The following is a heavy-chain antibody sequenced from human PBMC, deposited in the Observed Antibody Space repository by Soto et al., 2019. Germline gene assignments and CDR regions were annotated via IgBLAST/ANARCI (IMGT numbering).Heavy chain of an antibody. Sequence: GRSRRLSCAAAAFTLSSYAVSWDRQAPGKGLEWVSAISGSGGSTYYADSVNGRFTISRDNSKNTLYLQMNSLRAEDTAVYYCANPPTCAGFDYWGQGTLVTVSS. CDR3: ANPPTCAGFDY. V-gene: IGHV3-23*01. J-gene: IGHJ4*02. CDR2: ISGSGGST. CDR1: AFTLSSYA.